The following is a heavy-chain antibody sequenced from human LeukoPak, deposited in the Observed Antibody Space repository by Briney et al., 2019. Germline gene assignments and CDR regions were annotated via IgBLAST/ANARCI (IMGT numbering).Heavy chain of an antibody. CDR2: IWYDGSNK. CDR1: GFTFSSYG. V-gene: IGHV3-33*01. J-gene: IGHJ5*02. D-gene: IGHD5/OR15-5a*01. CDR3: AGESTNNWFDP. Sequence: PGGSLRLSCAASGFTFSSYGMHWVRQAPGKGLEWVAVIWYDGSNKYYADSVKGRFTISRDNSKNTLYLQMDSLRAEDTAVYYCAGESTNNWFDPWGQGTLVTVSS.